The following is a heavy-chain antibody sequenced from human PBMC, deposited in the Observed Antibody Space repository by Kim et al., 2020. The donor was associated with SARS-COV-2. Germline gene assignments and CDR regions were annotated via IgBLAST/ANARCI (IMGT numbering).Heavy chain of an antibody. J-gene: IGHJ6*03. V-gene: IGHV1-18*01. CDR3: ARDRDSSSRYLAYYYYYMDV. Sequence: ASVKVSCKASGYTFTSYGISWVRQAPGQGLEWMGWISAYNGNTNYAQKLQGRVTMTTDTSTSTAYMELRSLRSDDTAVYYCARDRDSSSRYLAYYYYYMDVWGKGTTVTVSS. CDR2: ISAYNGNT. CDR1: GYTFTSYG. D-gene: IGHD6-13*01.